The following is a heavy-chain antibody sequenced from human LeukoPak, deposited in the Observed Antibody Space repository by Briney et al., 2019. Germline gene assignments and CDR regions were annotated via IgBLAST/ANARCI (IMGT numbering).Heavy chain of an antibody. Sequence: GGSLRLSCAATGFSVSSNFMTWVRQAPGKGLECVAIINTDGTTYYAESVKGRFTISRDNSKNTPYLQMNSLRAEDTAVYYCARGYHGDYGYLGPDYWGQGTLVTVSS. J-gene: IGHJ4*02. CDR1: GFSVSSNF. D-gene: IGHD4-17*01. CDR3: ARGYHGDYGYLGPDY. V-gene: IGHV3-53*05. CDR2: INTDGTT.